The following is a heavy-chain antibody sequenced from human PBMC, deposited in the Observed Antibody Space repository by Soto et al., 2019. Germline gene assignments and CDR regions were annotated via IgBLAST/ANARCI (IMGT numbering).Heavy chain of an antibody. CDR1: GFTFSDYG. CDR2: IWYDGSNK. J-gene: IGHJ5*02. Sequence: GGSLRLSCAASGFTFSDYGMHWVRQAPGKGLEWVAVIWYDGSNKYYADSVKGRFTISRDNFKTTLYLQMNSLRAEDTAVYYCARDRAAGTTSLFDPWGQGTRVTVSS. V-gene: IGHV3-33*01. D-gene: IGHD1-7*01. CDR3: ARDRAAGTTSLFDP.